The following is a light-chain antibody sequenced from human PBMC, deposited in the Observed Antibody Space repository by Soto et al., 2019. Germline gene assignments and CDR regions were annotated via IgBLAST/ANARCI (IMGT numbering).Light chain of an antibody. CDR1: QSVSSSY. CDR2: GAS. J-gene: IGKJ3*01. Sequence: EIVLTQSPGTLSLSPGERATLSCRASQSVSSSYLAWYQQKHGQAPRLLIYGASSRATGIPDRFSGSGSGTDFTLSISRLEPEDFAVYYCQQYGSTPFIFGPGTKVDIK. CDR3: QQYGSTPFI. V-gene: IGKV3-20*01.